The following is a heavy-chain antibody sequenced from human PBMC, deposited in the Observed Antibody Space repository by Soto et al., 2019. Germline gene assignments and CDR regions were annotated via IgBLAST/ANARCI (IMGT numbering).Heavy chain of an antibody. CDR2: ISWNSGSI. J-gene: IGHJ6*03. Sequence: GGSLRLSCAASGFTFDDYAMHWVRQAPGKGLEWVSGISWNSGSIGYADSVKGRFTISRDNAKNSLYLQMNSLRAEDTALYYCAKDITHYYYMDVWGKGTTVTVSS. CDR3: AKDITHYYYMDV. V-gene: IGHV3-9*01. CDR1: GFTFDDYA.